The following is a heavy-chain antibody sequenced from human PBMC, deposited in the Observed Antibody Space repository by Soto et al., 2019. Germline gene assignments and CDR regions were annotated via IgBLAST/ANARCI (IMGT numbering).Heavy chain of an antibody. CDR1: GFTFSSYA. Sequence: EVQLLESGGGSVQPGGSLTLSCAASGFTFSSYAMQWVRRPPGKGLEWVLSISGSGGTACYEDSVQGRSSITRGSLVNTLYPEIDGSTAEDTADYYSATGGRHTCHFDYWGQRTLVNVS. CDR3: ATGGRHTCHFDY. V-gene: IGHV3-23*01. D-gene: IGHD1-26*01. CDR2: ISGSGGTA. J-gene: IGHJ4*02.